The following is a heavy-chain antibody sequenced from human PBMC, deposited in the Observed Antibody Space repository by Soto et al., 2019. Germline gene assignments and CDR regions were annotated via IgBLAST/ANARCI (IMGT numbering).Heavy chain of an antibody. CDR1: GFTFSSYA. J-gene: IGHJ4*02. CDR2: ISGSGGST. D-gene: IGHD1-26*01. Sequence: GGSLRLSCAASGFTFSSYAMSWVRQAPGKGLEWVSAISGSGGSTYYADSVKGRFTISRDNSKNTLYLQMNSLRAEDTVVYYCAKGVGGSYYEGPFDYWGQGTLVTVSS. V-gene: IGHV3-23*01. CDR3: AKGVGGSYYEGPFDY.